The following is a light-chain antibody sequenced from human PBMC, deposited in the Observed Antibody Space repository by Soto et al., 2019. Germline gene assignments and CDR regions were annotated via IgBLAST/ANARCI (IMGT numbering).Light chain of an antibody. V-gene: IGLV2-14*01. CDR1: SSDVGGYNY. J-gene: IGLJ1*01. CDR3: QSSDSRLSGSDV. CDR2: GDS. Sequence: QSALTQPASVSGSPGQSITISCTGTSSDVGGYNYVSWYQQHPGKAPKLLIFGDSNRPSGVPDRFSGSKSGTSASLAITGLQADDEADYYCQSSDSRLSGSDVFGTGTKVTV.